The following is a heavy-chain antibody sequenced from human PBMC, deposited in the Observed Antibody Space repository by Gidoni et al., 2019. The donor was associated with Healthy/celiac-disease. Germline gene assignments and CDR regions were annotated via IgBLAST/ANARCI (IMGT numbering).Heavy chain of an antibody. CDR1: GYTFTSYY. J-gene: IGHJ4*02. CDR2: INPSGGSK. Sequence: QVQLVQSGAEVKKPGASVKVSCKASGYTFTSYYMHWVRQAPGQGLEWMGIINPSGGSKSYAQKFQGRVTMTRDTSTSTVYMELSSLRAEDTAVYYCARANGQYDFWSGYYPLDYWGQGTLVTVSS. V-gene: IGHV1-46*03. CDR3: ARANGQYDFWSGYYPLDY. D-gene: IGHD3-3*01.